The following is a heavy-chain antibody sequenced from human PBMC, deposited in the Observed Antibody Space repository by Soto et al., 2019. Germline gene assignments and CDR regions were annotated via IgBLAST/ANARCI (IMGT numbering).Heavy chain of an antibody. Sequence: GGSLRLSCAASGFTFSSYAMHWVRQAPGKGLEWVAVISYDGSSKYYADSVKGRFTISRDNSKNTLYLQMNSLRAEDTAVYYCARGGATYSYGPYFDYWGQGTLVTVSS. V-gene: IGHV3-30-3*01. CDR3: ARGGATYSYGPYFDY. J-gene: IGHJ4*02. CDR1: GFTFSSYA. D-gene: IGHD5-18*01. CDR2: ISYDGSSK.